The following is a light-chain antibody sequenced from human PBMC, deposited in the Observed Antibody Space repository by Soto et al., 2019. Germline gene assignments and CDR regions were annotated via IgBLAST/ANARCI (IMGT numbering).Light chain of an antibody. CDR2: AAS. CDR3: QQYNNWPLIT. J-gene: IGKJ5*01. V-gene: IGKV1-39*01. Sequence: DIQVTQSPSSLSASVGDIVSRTCRTSQSISSYLNWYQLKPGKAPKLLIYAASSLQSGVPSRFSGSGSGTEFTLTISSLQSEDFAVYYCQQYNNWPLITFGQGTRLEIK. CDR1: QSISSY.